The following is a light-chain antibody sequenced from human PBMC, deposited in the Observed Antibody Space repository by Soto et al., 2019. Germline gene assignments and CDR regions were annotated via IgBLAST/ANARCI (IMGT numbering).Light chain of an antibody. CDR3: QQYNTYSPWT. CDR2: KTS. V-gene: IGKV1-5*03. CDR1: QSVTTS. J-gene: IGKJ1*01. Sequence: DIQMTQSPSTLSASVGDRVTITCRVSQSVTTSLAWYQQKPGKGPTVLIYKTSTLQSGVPSRFSGSGFGTEFTLTISSLQPDDFATYYCQQYNTYSPWTFGQGTKVELK.